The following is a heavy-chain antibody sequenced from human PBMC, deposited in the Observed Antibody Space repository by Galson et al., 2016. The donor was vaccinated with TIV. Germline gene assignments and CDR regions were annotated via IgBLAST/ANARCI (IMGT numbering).Heavy chain of an antibody. CDR1: GYTLKNYG. CDR2: IILLFGTS. V-gene: IGHV1-69*13. CDR3: ARGEYYYGSGKGFDP. Sequence: SVKDSCKASGYTLKNYGISCVRRAPGQGLEWMGRIILLFGTSNYAQKSQGRRTITADESTSTAYMELSSLTPDDTAVYYCARGEYYYGSGKGFDPWGQGTPVTVSS. D-gene: IGHD3-10*01. J-gene: IGHJ5*02.